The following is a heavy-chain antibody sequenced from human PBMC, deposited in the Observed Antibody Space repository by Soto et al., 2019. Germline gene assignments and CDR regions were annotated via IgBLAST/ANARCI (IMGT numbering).Heavy chain of an antibody. CDR1: GFTFSNAW. J-gene: IGHJ3*02. Sequence: EVQLVESGGGLVKPGGSLRLSCAASGFTFSNAWMSWVRQAPGKGLEWVGRIRSKSGGGTTDYAAPVKGRFTISRDDSXKTLYLQMNSLKTEDTAVYHCTTHCGGDCYSDAFDIWGQGTMVTVSS. V-gene: IGHV3-15*01. CDR2: IRSKSGGGTT. D-gene: IGHD2-21*02. CDR3: TTHCGGDCYSDAFDI.